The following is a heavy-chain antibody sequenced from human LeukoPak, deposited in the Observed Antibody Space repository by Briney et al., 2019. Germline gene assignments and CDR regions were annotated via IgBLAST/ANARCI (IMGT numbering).Heavy chain of an antibody. Sequence: GGSLRLSCAASGFTFSSYAMSWVRQAPGKGLEWVSAISGSGGSTYYADSVKGRFTISRDNSKNTLYLQMNSPRAEDTAVYYCAKGPDRYGDYSGAWGQGTLVTVSS. CDR2: ISGSGGST. CDR3: AKGPDRYGDYSGA. V-gene: IGHV3-23*01. CDR1: GFTFSSYA. D-gene: IGHD4-17*01. J-gene: IGHJ5*02.